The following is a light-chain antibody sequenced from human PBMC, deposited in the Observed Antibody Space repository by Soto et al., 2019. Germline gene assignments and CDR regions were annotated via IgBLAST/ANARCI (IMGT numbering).Light chain of an antibody. CDR3: QQYDDWLRLT. CDR1: QSVNIY. J-gene: IGKJ4*01. Sequence: EIVMTQSPATLSVSPGERATLSCRASQSVNIYLAWYQQKPGQAPRLLIFGASSRATGIPARVSGSGSGTEFNLTISSLQSEDFAVYFCQQYDDWLRLTFGGGTKVDIK. CDR2: GAS. V-gene: IGKV3D-15*01.